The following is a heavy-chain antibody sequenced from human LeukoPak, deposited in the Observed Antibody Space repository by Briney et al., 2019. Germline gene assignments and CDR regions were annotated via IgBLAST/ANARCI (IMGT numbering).Heavy chain of an antibody. CDR3: ARTRSIAAAGGEYFQH. V-gene: IGHV4-34*01. D-gene: IGHD6-13*01. CDR2: INHSGST. Sequence: SETLSFSCADYGGSSRGYYSRLIHQPPGQGLQWIGEINHSGSTNYNPSLKSRVTISVDTSKNQFSLKQSSVTAADTAVYYCARTRSIAAAGGEYFQHRGQGTLVTVSS. CDR1: GGSSRGYY. J-gene: IGHJ1*01.